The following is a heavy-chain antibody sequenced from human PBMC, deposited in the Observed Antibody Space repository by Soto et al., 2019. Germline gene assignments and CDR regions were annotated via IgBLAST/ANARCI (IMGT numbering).Heavy chain of an antibody. D-gene: IGHD4-17*01. CDR2: IWYDGSNK. V-gene: IGHV3-33*01. CDR1: GFTFSSYG. J-gene: IGHJ4*02. Sequence: QVQLVESGGGVVQPGRSLRLSCAASGFTFSSYGMHWVRQAPGKGLEWVAVIWYDGSNKYYADSVKGRFTISRDNSKNTLYLQMNSLRAEDTAVYYCATDYANFDCWGQGTLVTVSS. CDR3: ATDYANFDC.